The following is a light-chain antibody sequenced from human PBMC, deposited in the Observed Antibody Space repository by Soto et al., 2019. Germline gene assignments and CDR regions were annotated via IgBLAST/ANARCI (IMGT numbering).Light chain of an antibody. CDR2: GAS. CDR3: LQDYNYPRT. Sequence: AIQMTQFPASLSASVGDRVTITCRASQGIRDELGWYQQKPGKAPKLLIYGASRLESGVPSRFSGSGSGTDFSPTIYSLRPEDSATYFCLQDYNYPRTFGQGTKLQIK. J-gene: IGKJ2*01. CDR1: QGIRDE. V-gene: IGKV1-6*01.